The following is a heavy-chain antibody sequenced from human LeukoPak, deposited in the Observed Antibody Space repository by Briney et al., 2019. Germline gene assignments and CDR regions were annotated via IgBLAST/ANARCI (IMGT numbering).Heavy chain of an antibody. CDR2: ISWNSGSI. V-gene: IGHV3-9*01. CDR1: GFTFSSYS. CDR3: ATVSGYCSSTSCPRGAFDI. Sequence: GGSLRLSCAASGFTFSSYSMNWVRQAPGKGLEWVSGISWNSGSIGYADSVKGRFTISRDNAKNSLYLQMNSLRAEDTALYYCATVSGYCSSTSCPRGAFDIWGQGTMVTVSS. J-gene: IGHJ3*02. D-gene: IGHD2-2*01.